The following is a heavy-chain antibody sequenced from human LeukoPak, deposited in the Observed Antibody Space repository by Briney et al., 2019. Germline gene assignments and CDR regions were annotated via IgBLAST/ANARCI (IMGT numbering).Heavy chain of an antibody. D-gene: IGHD5-12*01. CDR2: IKSKTGGGTT. V-gene: IGHV3-15*01. Sequence: GGSLRLSCAASGFTFSNAWMSWVRQAPGKGLEWVGRIKSKTGGGTTDYAAHVKGSFTISRDDSNNTLDLQMNSLKNEDTVVYYCTTDVAKGNDYWGKGTLVTVSS. J-gene: IGHJ4*02. CDR1: GFTFSNAW. CDR3: TTDVAKGNDY.